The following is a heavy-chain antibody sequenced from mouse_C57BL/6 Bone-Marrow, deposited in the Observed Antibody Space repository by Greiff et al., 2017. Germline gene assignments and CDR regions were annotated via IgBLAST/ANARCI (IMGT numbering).Heavy chain of an antibody. CDR2: IYPGSGST. Sequence: QVQLQQPGAELVKPGASVKMSCKASGYTFTSYWITWVKPRPGQGLEWIGDIYPGSGSTNYNEKFKSKATLTVDTSSSTAYMQLSILTSEDSAVYYCARPYYSKDWYFDVWGTGTTVTVSS. CDR3: ARPYYSKDWYFDV. D-gene: IGHD2-5*01. J-gene: IGHJ1*03. CDR1: GYTFTSYW. V-gene: IGHV1-55*01.